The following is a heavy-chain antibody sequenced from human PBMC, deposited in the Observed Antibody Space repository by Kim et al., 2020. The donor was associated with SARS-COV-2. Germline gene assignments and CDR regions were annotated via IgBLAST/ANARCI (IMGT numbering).Heavy chain of an antibody. CDR3: ATYTYYYDSSGYYYVDSVDY. CDR2: ISAYNGNT. CDR1: GYTFTSYG. D-gene: IGHD3-22*01. J-gene: IGHJ4*02. Sequence: ASVKVSCKASGYTFTSYGISWVRQAPGQGLEWMGWISAYNGNTNYAQKLQGRVTMTTDTSTSTAYMELRSLRSDDTAVYYCATYTYYYDSSGYYYVDSVDYWGQGTLVTVSS. V-gene: IGHV1-18*01.